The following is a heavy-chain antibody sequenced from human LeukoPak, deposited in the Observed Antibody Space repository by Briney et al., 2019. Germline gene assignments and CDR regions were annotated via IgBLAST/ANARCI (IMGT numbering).Heavy chain of an antibody. CDR2: INPSGGST. CDR3: AKAKPQGSDRDFDY. V-gene: IGHV1-46*01. D-gene: IGHD1-14*01. J-gene: IGHJ4*02. Sequence: GASVKVSCKASGYTFTSYYIHWVRQAPGQGLEWMGIINPSGGSTTYAQKFQGRVAMTRDTSTSRVYMEVSSLRSEDTAVYYCAKAKPQGSDRDFDYWGQGTLVTVSS. CDR1: GYTFTSYY.